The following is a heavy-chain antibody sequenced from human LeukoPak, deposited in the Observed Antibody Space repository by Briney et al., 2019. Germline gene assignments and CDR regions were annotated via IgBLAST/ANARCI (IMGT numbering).Heavy chain of an antibody. V-gene: IGHV4-34*01. CDR3: AREVGATGYYFDY. J-gene: IGHJ4*02. D-gene: IGHD1-26*01. CDR2: INHSGST. CDR1: GGSFSGYY. Sequence: SETLSLTCAVYGGSFSGYYWSWIRQPPGKGLEWIGEINHSGSTNYNSSLKSRVTISVDTSKNQFSLKLSSVTAADTAVYYCAREVGATGYYFDYWGQGTLVTVSS.